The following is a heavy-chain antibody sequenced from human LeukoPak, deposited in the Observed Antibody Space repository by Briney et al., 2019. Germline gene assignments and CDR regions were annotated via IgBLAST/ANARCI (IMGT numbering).Heavy chain of an antibody. D-gene: IGHD1-26*01. Sequence: GGSLRLSCAASGFTFSSYAMSWVRQAPGKGLEWVSAISGSGGSTYYADSVKGRFTISRDNSKNTLYLQMNSLRAEDTAVYYCATSVGATSEYYFDYWGQGTLVTVSS. J-gene: IGHJ4*02. CDR2: ISGSGGST. CDR3: ATSVGATSEYYFDY. CDR1: GFTFSSYA. V-gene: IGHV3-23*01.